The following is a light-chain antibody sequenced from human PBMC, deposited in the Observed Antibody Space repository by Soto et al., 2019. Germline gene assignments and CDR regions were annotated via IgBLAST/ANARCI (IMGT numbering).Light chain of an antibody. CDR3: QKYNSAPLP. CDR2: AAS. J-gene: IGKJ4*01. CDR1: QGIGVY. Sequence: DIQMTQSPSSLSASLGDRVTITCRASQGIGVYLAWFQQKPGNVPNLLIYAASTLQSGVPSRFSGSGSGTDFTLTISSLQPEDVAPYYCQKYNSAPLPFGGGTKVEIK. V-gene: IGKV1-27*01.